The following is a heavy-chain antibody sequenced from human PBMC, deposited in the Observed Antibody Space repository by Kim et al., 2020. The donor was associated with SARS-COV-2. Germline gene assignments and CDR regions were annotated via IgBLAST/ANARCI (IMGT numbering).Heavy chain of an antibody. J-gene: IGHJ3*02. D-gene: IGHD3-9*01. CDR1: GYSFTSYW. CDR2: IYPGDSDT. V-gene: IGHV5-51*01. Sequence: GESLKISCKGSGYSFTSYWIGWVRQMPGKGLEWMGIIYPGDSDTRYSPSFQGQVTISADKSISTAYLQWSSLKASVTAMYYCARIYYDILTGDAFDIWGQGTMVTVSS. CDR3: ARIYYDILTGDAFDI.